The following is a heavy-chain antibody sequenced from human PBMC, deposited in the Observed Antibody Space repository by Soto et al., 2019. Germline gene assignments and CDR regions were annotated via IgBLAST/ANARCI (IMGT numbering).Heavy chain of an antibody. Sequence: ASVKVSCKASGYTFTGYYMHWVRQAPGQGLEWMGWINPNSGGTNYAQKFQGWVTMTRDTSISTAYMELSRLRSDDTAVYYCGRGPRSYYYDSSGYYAFDIWGQGTMVTVSS. V-gene: IGHV1-2*04. D-gene: IGHD3-22*01. CDR3: GRGPRSYYYDSSGYYAFDI. J-gene: IGHJ3*02. CDR2: INPNSGGT. CDR1: GYTFTGYY.